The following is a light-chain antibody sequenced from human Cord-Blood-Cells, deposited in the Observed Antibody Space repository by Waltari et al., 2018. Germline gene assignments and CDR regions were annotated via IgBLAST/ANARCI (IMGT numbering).Light chain of an antibody. CDR2: AAS. V-gene: IGKV1-39*01. CDR3: QQSYSTPYT. Sequence: IRMTQSPSSLSASLEDKSTFTCRASQSISSYLNWYQQKPGKAPKLLIYAASSLQSGVPSRFSGSGSGTDFTLTISSLQPEDFATYYCQQSYSTPYTFGQGTKLEIK. CDR1: QSISSY. J-gene: IGKJ2*01.